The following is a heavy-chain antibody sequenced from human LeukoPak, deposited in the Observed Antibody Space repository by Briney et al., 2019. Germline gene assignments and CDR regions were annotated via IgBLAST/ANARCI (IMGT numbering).Heavy chain of an antibody. CDR3: VRAPIVVVPEDAFDI. CDR1: GYTFTGYY. Sequence: ASVKVSCKASGYTFTGYYMHWVRQAPGQGLEWMGWINPNSGGTNYAQKFQGRVTMTRDTSISTAYMELSRLRSDDTAVYYCVRAPIVVVPEDAFDIWGQGTMVTVSS. D-gene: IGHD2-2*01. J-gene: IGHJ3*02. V-gene: IGHV1-2*02. CDR2: INPNSGGT.